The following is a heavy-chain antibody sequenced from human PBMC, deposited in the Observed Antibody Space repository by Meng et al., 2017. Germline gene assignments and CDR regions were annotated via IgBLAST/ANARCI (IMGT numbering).Heavy chain of an antibody. Sequence: QIPLKESGSPLVKPTQALALTCTFSGFSLSTSGVGVGWIRQPPGKALEWLALIYWDDDKRYSPSLKSRLTITKDTSKNQVVLTMTNMDPVDTATYYCAHCLYSSSCNYWGQGTLVTVSS. V-gene: IGHV2-5*02. CDR1: GFSLSTSGVG. CDR3: AHCLYSSSCNY. CDR2: IYWDDDK. J-gene: IGHJ4*02. D-gene: IGHD6-13*01.